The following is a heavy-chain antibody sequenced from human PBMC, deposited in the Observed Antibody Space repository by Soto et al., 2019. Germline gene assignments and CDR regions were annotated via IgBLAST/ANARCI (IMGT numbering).Heavy chain of an antibody. J-gene: IGHJ5*02. CDR1: GGSISSSNYY. V-gene: IGHV4-39*01. D-gene: IGHD3-9*01. CDR2: IYYSGST. CDR3: ARHYDILTGYYWAWFDP. Sequence: PSETLSLTCAVSGGSISSSNYYWGWIRQPPGKGLEWIGSIYYSGSTYYNPSLKSRVTISVDTSKNQFSLKLSSVTAADTAVYYCARHYDILTGYYWAWFDPWGQGTLVTVSS.